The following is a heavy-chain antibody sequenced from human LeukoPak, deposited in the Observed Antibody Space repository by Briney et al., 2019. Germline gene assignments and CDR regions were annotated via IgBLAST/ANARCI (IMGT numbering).Heavy chain of an antibody. D-gene: IGHD6-13*01. Sequence: SKTLSLTCTVSGGSISGSSYYWGWIRQPPGKGLEWIGSIYYSGSTYYNPSLKSRVTISVDTSKNQFSLKLSSVTAADTAVYYCARDPLLAAAGTTYWGQGTLVTVSS. CDR2: IYYSGST. V-gene: IGHV4-39*07. J-gene: IGHJ4*02. CDR3: ARDPLLAAAGTTY. CDR1: GGSISGSSYY.